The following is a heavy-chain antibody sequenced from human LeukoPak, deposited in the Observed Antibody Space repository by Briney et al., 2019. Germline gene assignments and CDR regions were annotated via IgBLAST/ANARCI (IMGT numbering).Heavy chain of an antibody. CDR1: GGSISSYY. Sequence: SQTLSLTCTVSGGSISSYYWSWIRQPAGTALEWIGRIYTSGTITYNPSLKSRVTMSVDTSKNQFSLKLSSVTAADTAVYYCARDSGTTGEVKFDPWGQGTLVTVSS. CDR3: ARDSGTTGEVKFDP. J-gene: IGHJ5*02. V-gene: IGHV4-4*07. D-gene: IGHD3-10*01. CDR2: IYTSGTI.